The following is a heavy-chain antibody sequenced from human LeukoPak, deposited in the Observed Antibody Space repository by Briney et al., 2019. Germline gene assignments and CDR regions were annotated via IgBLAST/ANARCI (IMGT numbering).Heavy chain of an antibody. V-gene: IGHV3-23*01. Sequence: GGSLRLSCAASGFTFSGYAMSWVRQAPGKGLEWVSAISGSGGSTYYADSVKGRFTISRDNSKDTLYLQMNSLRAEDTAVYYCAGGAGYYDSSGYYYIDYYGMDVWGQGTTVTVSS. CDR3: AGGAGYYDSSGYYYIDYYGMDV. CDR1: GFTFSGYA. J-gene: IGHJ6*02. CDR2: ISGSGGST. D-gene: IGHD3-22*01.